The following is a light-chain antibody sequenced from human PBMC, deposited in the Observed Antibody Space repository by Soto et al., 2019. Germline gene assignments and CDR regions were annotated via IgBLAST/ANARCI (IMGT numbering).Light chain of an antibody. Sequence: QSVLTQPPSASGSPGQSVTISCTGTSSDVGGYNYVSWYQQHPGKAPKVMIYEVNKRPSGVPDRFYGSKSGNTASLTVSGLQAEDEADYYCKSYTGINNWVFGGGTKVTVL. J-gene: IGLJ3*02. CDR2: EVN. V-gene: IGLV2-8*01. CDR3: KSYTGINNWV. CDR1: SSDVGGYNY.